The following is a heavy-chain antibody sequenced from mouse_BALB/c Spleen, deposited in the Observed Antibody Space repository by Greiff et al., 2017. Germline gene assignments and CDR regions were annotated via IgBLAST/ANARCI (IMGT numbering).Heavy chain of an antibody. V-gene: IGHV5-9-4*01. CDR2: ISSGGSYT. CDR3: ARSYGNYYAMDY. Sequence: EVKLVESGGGLVKPGGSLKLSCAASGFTFSSYAMSWVRQSPEKRLEWVAEISSGGSYTYYPDTVTGRFTISRDNAKNTLYLQMSSLRSEDTAMYDSARSYGNYYAMDYWGQGTSVTVSA. CDR1: GFTFSSYA. D-gene: IGHD1-1*02. J-gene: IGHJ4*01.